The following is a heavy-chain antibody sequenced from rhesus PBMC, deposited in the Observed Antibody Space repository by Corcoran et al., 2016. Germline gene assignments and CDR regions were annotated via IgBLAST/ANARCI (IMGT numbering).Heavy chain of an antibody. D-gene: IGHD3-16*01. Sequence: QVQLQESGPGLLKPSETLSLTCAVSGGSISGGYGWVCIRQPPGTGLWWIGSIYRSSGNTYYNPSLKSRVTISTDTSKNQFSLKLSSVTAADTAVYYCARIYYSGSYYYPSGYFDLWGPGTPITISS. J-gene: IGHJ2*01. V-gene: IGHV4S7*01. CDR1: GGSISGGYG. CDR2: IYRSSGNT. CDR3: ARIYYSGSYYYPSGYFDL.